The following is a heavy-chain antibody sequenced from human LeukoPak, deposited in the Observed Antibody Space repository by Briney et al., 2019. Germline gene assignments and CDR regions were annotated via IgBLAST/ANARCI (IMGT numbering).Heavy chain of an antibody. CDR1: GFTTHYW. J-gene: IGHJ5*02. Sequence: GGSLRLSCTASGFTTHYWLNWVRQSPGKGLEWVANIDRDGRVQHYVDSVEGRFTISRDDAKSILYLQMNSLRPEDTAFYLCVRGQARDTTPAGWGSHLDRWGLGTLVTVSS. CDR2: IDRDGRVQ. D-gene: IGHD4-11*01. V-gene: IGHV3-7*03. CDR3: VRGQARDTTPAGWGSHLDR.